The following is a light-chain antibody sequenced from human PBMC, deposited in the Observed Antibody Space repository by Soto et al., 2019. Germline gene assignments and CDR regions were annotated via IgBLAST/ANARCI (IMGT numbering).Light chain of an antibody. V-gene: IGKV1-39*01. CDR3: QQSYSTPWT. J-gene: IGKJ1*01. CDR2: AAS. CDR1: QSISSY. Sequence: DIQMTQSPSSLSASVGDRVTITCRASQSISSYLNWYHQKPGKAPKLLIYAASSLQSGVPSRFSGSGSGTDFTLTISSLQPEDFAPYYCQQSYSTPWTFGQGTKVEVK.